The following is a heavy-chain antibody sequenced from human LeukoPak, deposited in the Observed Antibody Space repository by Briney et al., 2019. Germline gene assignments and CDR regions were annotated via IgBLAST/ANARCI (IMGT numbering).Heavy chain of an antibody. Sequence: PSETLSLTCTVSGGSISSYYWSWIRQPPGKVLEWIGYIYYSGSTNYNPSLKSRVTISVDTSKNQFSLKLSSVTAADTAVYYCARAPGVRDGYNYNYFDYWGQGTLVTVSS. V-gene: IGHV4-59*01. CDR2: IYYSGST. D-gene: IGHD5-24*01. J-gene: IGHJ4*02. CDR1: GGSISSYY. CDR3: ARAPGVRDGYNYNYFDY.